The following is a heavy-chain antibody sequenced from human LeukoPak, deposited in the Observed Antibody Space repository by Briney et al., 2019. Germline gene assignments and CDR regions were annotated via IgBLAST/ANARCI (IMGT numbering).Heavy chain of an antibody. Sequence: PGGSLRLSCAASGFSFSSYGMHWVRQAPGKGLEWVAVLWFDGSNKYYADSVKGRFTISRDNSKNTLYLQMDSLRAEDTAVYYCARELPPVMKYYFDYWGQGTLVTVSS. CDR1: GFSFSSYG. V-gene: IGHV3-33*01. CDR3: ARELPPVMKYYFDY. J-gene: IGHJ4*02. D-gene: IGHD4-11*01. CDR2: LWFDGSNK.